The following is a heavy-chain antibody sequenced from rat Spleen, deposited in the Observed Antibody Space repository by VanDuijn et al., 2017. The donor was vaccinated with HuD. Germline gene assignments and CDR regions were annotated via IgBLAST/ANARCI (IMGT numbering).Heavy chain of an antibody. Sequence: EVQLVESDGGLVQPGRSLKLSCSASGFTFSDYYMAWVRQAPTKGLEWVATINYDGSRTDYRDSVKGRFTISRDNAKSTLYLQMDSLRSEDTATYYCARSVFDYWGQGVMVTVFS. CDR1: GFTFSDYY. CDR3: ARSVFDY. J-gene: IGHJ2*01. V-gene: IGHV5-29*01. CDR2: INYDGSRT.